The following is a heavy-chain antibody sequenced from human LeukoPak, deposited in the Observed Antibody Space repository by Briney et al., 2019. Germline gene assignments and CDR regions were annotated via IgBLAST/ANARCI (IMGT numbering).Heavy chain of an antibody. CDR2: ISWNSGSI. CDR1: GFTFDDYA. V-gene: IGHV3-9*03. D-gene: IGHD4-17*01. CDR3: AKSKTVTTEFDH. J-gene: IGHJ4*02. Sequence: GRSLRLSCAASGFTFDDYAMHWVRQVPGKGLEWVSGISWNSGSIGYADSVKGRFTISRDNAKNSLYLQMNNLRAEDMALYYCAKSKTVTTEFDHWGQGTLVTVSS.